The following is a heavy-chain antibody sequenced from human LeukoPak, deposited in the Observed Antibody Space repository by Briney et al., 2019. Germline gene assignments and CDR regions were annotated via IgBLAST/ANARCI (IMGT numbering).Heavy chain of an antibody. CDR2: ISGSGGST. Sequence: GGSLRLSCAASGFTFSSYAMTWVRQAPGKGLEWVSAISGSGGSTYYADSVKGRFTISRDNSKSTLYLQMNSLRAEDTAVYYCAKDSRGSSVRVLDYWAQGTLVTVSS. CDR1: GFTFSSYA. J-gene: IGHJ4*02. CDR3: AKDSRGSSVRVLDY. V-gene: IGHV3-23*01. D-gene: IGHD5/OR15-5a*01.